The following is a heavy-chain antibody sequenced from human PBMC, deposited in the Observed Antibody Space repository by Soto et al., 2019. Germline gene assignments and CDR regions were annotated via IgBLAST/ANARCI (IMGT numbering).Heavy chain of an antibody. Sequence: QVQLQESGPGLVKPSGTLSLTCAVSGDSISSGNWWTWVRQSPGKGLEWIGDIYHSGSVYYNPSFESRITMSVDKSRNQFSLKMTSVTAADSAIYYCARDDGGVFSNCFDLWGQGTLVTVSS. V-gene: IGHV4-4*02. J-gene: IGHJ5*02. D-gene: IGHD2-8*02. CDR2: IYHSGSV. CDR3: ARDDGGVFSNCFDL. CDR1: GDSISSGNW.